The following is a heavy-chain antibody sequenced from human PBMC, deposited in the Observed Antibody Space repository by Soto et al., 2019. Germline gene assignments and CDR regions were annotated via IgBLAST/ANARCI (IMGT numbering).Heavy chain of an antibody. CDR3: SRDVNDSSGSQGFDY. Sequence: SETLSLTCTVLGDSVSSNNYYWSWIRQRPGKGLEWIGYIHYSGDSYDNPSLTSRITMSMDVPKNQFSLNLRSVTAADTAIYYCSRDVNDSSGSQGFDYWGQGTLVTVSS. V-gene: IGHV4-31*03. D-gene: IGHD3-22*01. J-gene: IGHJ4*02. CDR1: GDSVSSNNYY. CDR2: IHYSGDS.